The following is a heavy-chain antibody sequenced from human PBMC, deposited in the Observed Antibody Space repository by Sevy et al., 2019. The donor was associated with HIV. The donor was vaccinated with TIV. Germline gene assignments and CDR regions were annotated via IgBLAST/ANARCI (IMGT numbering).Heavy chain of an antibody. J-gene: IGHJ4*02. Sequence: GGYLRLSCAASGFTFSTYAMAWVRQAPGKGLEWVSAISSGGDYADSVKGRFTISRDNSKKTLFLQMNSLRAEDTAIYYCAKVSDYSVRVYDFWGQGTLVTVSS. CDR2: ISSGG. CDR3: AKVSDYSVRVYDF. V-gene: IGHV3-23*01. CDR1: GFTFSTYA. D-gene: IGHD4-17*01.